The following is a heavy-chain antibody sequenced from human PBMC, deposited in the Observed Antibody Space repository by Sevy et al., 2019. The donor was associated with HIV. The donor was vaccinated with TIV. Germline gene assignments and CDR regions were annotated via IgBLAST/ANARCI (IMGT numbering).Heavy chain of an antibody. CDR1: GYTFTGHY. Sequence: ASVKVSCKASGYTFTGHYLHWVRQAPGRGLEWMGWIDPLSAGTNYAQKFKGRVTMARDTSISTAYMELSRLRFDDTAMYYCVRIRFQTGAFDSWGQGTLVTVSS. V-gene: IGHV1-2*02. J-gene: IGHJ4*02. CDR3: VRIRFQTGAFDS. D-gene: IGHD7-27*01. CDR2: IDPLSAGT.